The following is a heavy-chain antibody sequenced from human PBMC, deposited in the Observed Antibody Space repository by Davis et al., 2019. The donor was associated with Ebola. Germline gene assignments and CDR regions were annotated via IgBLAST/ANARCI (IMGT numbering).Heavy chain of an antibody. V-gene: IGHV4-34*01. Sequence: LKSRVTMSVDTSKNQFSLKLSSVTAADTAVYYCARVGQEYNWNDVGAFDIWGQGTMVTVSS. D-gene: IGHD1-1*01. J-gene: IGHJ3*02. CDR3: ARVGQEYNWNDVGAFDI.